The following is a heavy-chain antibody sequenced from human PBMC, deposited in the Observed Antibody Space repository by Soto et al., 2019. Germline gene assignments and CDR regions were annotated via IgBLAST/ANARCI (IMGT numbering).Heavy chain of an antibody. V-gene: IGHV4-59*01. J-gene: IGHJ4*02. D-gene: IGHD3-10*01. CDR2: INYSGST. CDR3: ARAPRGNYGYPSYFDY. Sequence: PSETLSISGAVYGGSFSGYYWSWIRQPPGKGLEWIGYINYSGSTNYNPSLKSRVTISVDTSKNQFSLKLSSVTAADTAVYYCARAPRGNYGYPSYFDYWGQGTLVTVSS. CDR1: GGSFSGYY.